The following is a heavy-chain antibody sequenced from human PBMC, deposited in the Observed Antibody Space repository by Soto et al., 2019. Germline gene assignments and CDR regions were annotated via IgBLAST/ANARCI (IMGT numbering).Heavy chain of an antibody. CDR1: GFTFSSYW. Sequence: EVQLVESGGGLDQPGGSLRLSCAASGFTFSSYWMHWVRQAPGKGLVWVSRINSDGSSTNYADSVKGRFTISRDNAKNTMYLQMNSLRAKDTAVYYCAREIVGSTHWIYDAFDIWGQGTMVTVSS. V-gene: IGHV3-74*01. D-gene: IGHD1-26*01. CDR3: AREIVGSTHWIYDAFDI. J-gene: IGHJ3*02. CDR2: INSDGSST.